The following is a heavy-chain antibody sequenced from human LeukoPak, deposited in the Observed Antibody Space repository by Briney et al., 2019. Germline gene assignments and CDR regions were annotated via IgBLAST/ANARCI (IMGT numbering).Heavy chain of an antibody. CDR2: IYHSGST. V-gene: IGHV4-38-2*01. CDR1: GYSTSSGYY. Sequence: SETLSLTCAVPGYSTSSGYYWGWIRQPPGKGLEWIGSIYHSGSTYYNPSLKSRVTISVDTSKNQFSRKLSSVTAADTAVYYCARRKRWLQFSFDPWGQGTLVTVSS. CDR3: ARRKRWLQFSFDP. D-gene: IGHD5-24*01. J-gene: IGHJ5*02.